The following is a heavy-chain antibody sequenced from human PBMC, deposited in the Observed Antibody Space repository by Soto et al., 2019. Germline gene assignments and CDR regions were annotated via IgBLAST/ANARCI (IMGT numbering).Heavy chain of an antibody. D-gene: IGHD1-20*01. CDR1: GDSVSSNSAA. V-gene: IGHV6-1*01. Sequence: PSQTLSLTCAISGDSVSSNSAAWSWIRQSPSRGLEWLGRTYYRSKWYNDYAVSVKSRITINPDTSKNQFSLQLNSVTPEDTAVYYCAREKGITGTTLSWRSTLSLDYWGQGTLVTVSS. CDR2: TYYRSKWYN. CDR3: AREKGITGTTLSWRSTLSLDY. J-gene: IGHJ4*02.